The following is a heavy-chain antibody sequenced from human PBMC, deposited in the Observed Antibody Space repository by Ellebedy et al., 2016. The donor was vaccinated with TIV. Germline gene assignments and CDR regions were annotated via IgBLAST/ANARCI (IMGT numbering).Heavy chain of an antibody. CDR1: GFTFSSYA. D-gene: IGHD4-23*01. J-gene: IGHJ4*02. V-gene: IGHV3-23*01. Sequence: GGSLRLSXAASGFTFSSYAMSWVRQAPGKGLEWVSAISGSGGSTYYADSVKGRFTISRDNSKNTLYLQMNSLRAEDTAIYYCAKDRRLGGKTADWGQGTLVTVSS. CDR2: ISGSGGST. CDR3: AKDRRLGGKTAD.